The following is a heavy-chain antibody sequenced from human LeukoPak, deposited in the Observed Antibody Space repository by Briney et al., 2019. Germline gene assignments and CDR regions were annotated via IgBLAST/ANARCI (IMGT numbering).Heavy chain of an antibody. Sequence: GGSLRLSCAASGFTFSSYAMHWVRQAPGKGLEWVAVISYDGSNKYYADSVKGRFTISRDNSKNTLYLQMNSLRAEDTAVYYCAGSITMVRGTYVPDYWGQGTLVTVSS. J-gene: IGHJ4*02. CDR2: ISYDGSNK. CDR1: GFTFSSYA. D-gene: IGHD3-10*01. CDR3: AGSITMVRGTYVPDY. V-gene: IGHV3-30*04.